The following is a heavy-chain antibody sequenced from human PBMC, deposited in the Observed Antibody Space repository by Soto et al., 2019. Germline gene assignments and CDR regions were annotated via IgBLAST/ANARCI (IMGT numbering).Heavy chain of an antibody. J-gene: IGHJ4*02. CDR1: GGSISSGDYY. CDR3: ARERRYFDWLTSRILYYFDY. CDR2: IYYSGST. Sequence: SETLSLTCTVSGGSISSGDYYWIWIRQAPGKGLEWIGYIYYSGSTYYNPSLKSRVTISVDTSKNQFSLKLSSVTAADTAVYYCARERRYFDWLTSRILYYFDYWGQGTLVTVSS. V-gene: IGHV4-30-4*01. D-gene: IGHD3-9*01.